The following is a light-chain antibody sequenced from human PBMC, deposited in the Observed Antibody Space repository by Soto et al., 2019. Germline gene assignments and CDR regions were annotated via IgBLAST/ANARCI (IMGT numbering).Light chain of an antibody. V-gene: IGKV3-15*01. J-gene: IGKJ5*01. CDR2: GAS. Sequence: EIVLTQSPATLSFSPGERATLPCRPSQSVSSYFACYQQQHGQAPRLLLYGASTSATGIPARFSGSGSGTEFNLTISSMQSEDYAVDHCQQYNNWPITFGQGTRLEIK. CDR1: QSVSSY. CDR3: QQYNNWPIT.